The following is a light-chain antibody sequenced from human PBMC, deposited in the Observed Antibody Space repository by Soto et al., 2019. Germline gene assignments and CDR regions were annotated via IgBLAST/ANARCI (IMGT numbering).Light chain of an antibody. CDR2: DVS. Sequence: QSVLTQPPSVSGSPGQSVAISCTGTSSDVGYYNRVSWYQQPPGTAPKLMIYDVSNRPSGIPDRFSGPKSGNAASLTISGLQAEDEADYYCSSYTTSSTYVFGTGTKVTVL. J-gene: IGLJ1*01. CDR3: SSYTTSSTYV. CDR1: SSDVGYYNR. V-gene: IGLV2-18*02.